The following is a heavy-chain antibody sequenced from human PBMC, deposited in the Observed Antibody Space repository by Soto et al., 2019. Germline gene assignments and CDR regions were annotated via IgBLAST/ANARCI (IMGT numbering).Heavy chain of an antibody. CDR3: ARVPIPITMFHGMDV. J-gene: IGHJ6*02. Sequence: EVQLVESGGGLVQPGGSLRLSCAASGFTFSSYSMNWVREAPGKGLEWVSYISSSSSTIYYADSVKGRFTISRDNAKNSLYQQMNSLRAEDTAVHYCARVPIPITMFHGMDVWGQGTTVTVSS. CDR1: GFTFSSYS. CDR2: ISSSSSTI. V-gene: IGHV3-48*01. D-gene: IGHD3-10*02.